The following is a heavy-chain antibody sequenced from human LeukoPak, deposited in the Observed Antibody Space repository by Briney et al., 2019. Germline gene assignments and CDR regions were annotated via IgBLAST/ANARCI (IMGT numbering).Heavy chain of an antibody. D-gene: IGHD2-15*01. Sequence: SGGSLRLSCAASGFTFRNYWMSWVRQAPGTGLEWVANIKEDGSEKYYVDSVKGRFTISRDNAKNSLYLQMNSLRAEDTAVYYCASLTVTGGSLSDYWGQGTLVTVSS. CDR1: GFTFRNYW. CDR3: ASLTVTGGSLSDY. J-gene: IGHJ4*02. CDR2: IKEDGSEK. V-gene: IGHV3-7*02.